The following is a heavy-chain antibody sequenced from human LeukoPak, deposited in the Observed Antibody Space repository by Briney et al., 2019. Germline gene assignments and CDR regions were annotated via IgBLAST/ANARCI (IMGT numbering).Heavy chain of an antibody. CDR2: INTKGET. D-gene: IGHD2-21*01. V-gene: IGHV4-4*09. CDR1: GVSMSAYQ. J-gene: IGHJ4*02. CDR3: ATSNDAKIAPFDH. Sequence: SETLSLTCTVSGVSMSAYQWSWVRQSPEKGLEWIGCINTKGETSYNPSLKSRVTTSVDTSKSQFSLRLTSVTAADTAVYYCATSNDAKIAPFDHWGQGAPVIVSS.